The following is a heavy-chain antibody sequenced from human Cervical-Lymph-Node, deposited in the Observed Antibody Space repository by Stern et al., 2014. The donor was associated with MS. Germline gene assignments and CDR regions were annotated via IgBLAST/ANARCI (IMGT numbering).Heavy chain of an antibody. CDR1: GFTLSSNW. CDR3: ATVFEH. J-gene: IGHJ4*02. D-gene: IGHD4-17*01. CDR2: INNDGTGT. V-gene: IGHV3-74*01. Sequence: EVQLVESGGGLVQPGGSLRLSCTVSGFTLSSNWMHWVRQVPGKGLVWVSRINNDGTGTSYADFEEGRFTISRDDAKNTVYLQMNSLRAEDTGVYYCATVFEHWGQGTPVTVSS.